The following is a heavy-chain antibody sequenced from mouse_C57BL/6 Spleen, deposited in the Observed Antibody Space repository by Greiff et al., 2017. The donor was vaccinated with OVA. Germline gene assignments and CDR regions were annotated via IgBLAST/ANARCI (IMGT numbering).Heavy chain of an antibody. Sequence: QVQLQQPGAELVKPGASVKLSCKASGYTFTSYWMHWVKQRPGQGLEWIGMIHPNSGSTNYNEKFKSKATLTVDKSSSTAYMQLSSLTAEDSAVYYCARSNWDVGYFDVWGTGTTVTVSS. D-gene: IGHD4-1*01. CDR3: ARSNWDVGYFDV. V-gene: IGHV1-64*01. J-gene: IGHJ1*03. CDR1: GYTFTSYW. CDR2: IHPNSGST.